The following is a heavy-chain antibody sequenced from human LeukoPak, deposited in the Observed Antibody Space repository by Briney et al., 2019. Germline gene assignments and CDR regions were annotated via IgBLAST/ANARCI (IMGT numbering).Heavy chain of an antibody. CDR1: GFTFSSYW. J-gene: IGHJ6*02. V-gene: IGHV3-7*01. D-gene: IGHD6-13*01. CDR2: IKQDGSEK. CDR3: ARIIAAAVYGMDV. Sequence: GGPLRLSCAASGFTFSSYWMSWVRQAPGKGLEWVANIKQDGSEKYYVDSVKGRFTISRDNAKNSLYLQMNSLRAEDTAVYYCARIIAAAVYGMDVWGQGTTVTVSS.